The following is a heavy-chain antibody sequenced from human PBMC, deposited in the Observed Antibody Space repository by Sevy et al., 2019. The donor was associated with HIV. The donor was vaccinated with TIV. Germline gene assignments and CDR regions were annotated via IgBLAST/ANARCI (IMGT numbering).Heavy chain of an antibody. J-gene: IGHJ4*02. D-gene: IGHD3-22*01. CDR3: VRDANYDSESSGYPFDD. V-gene: IGHV1-18*01. CDR1: GYTFDTYS. CDR2: ISGNDGST. Sequence: ASVKVSCKTSGYTFDTYSISWVRQVPGQGPQWMGWISGNDGSTREAQIFQDRVTMTTDRTTSTAYMEVRRLRSDDTAVYYCVRDANYDSESSGYPFDDWGQGTLVTVSS.